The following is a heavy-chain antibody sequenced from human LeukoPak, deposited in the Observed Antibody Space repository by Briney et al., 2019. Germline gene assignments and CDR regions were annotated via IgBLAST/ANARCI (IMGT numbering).Heavy chain of an antibody. CDR3: ATVRAGGRSREVDFDY. CDR1: GYTLTELS. CDR2: FDPEDGET. J-gene: IGHJ4*02. Sequence: RASVKVSCKVSGYTLTELSMHWVRQAPGKGLEWMGGFDPEDGETIYAQKFQGRVTMTEDTSTDTAYMELSSLRSEDTAVYYCATVRAGGRSREVDFDYWGQGTLVTVSS. D-gene: IGHD3-16*01. V-gene: IGHV1-24*01.